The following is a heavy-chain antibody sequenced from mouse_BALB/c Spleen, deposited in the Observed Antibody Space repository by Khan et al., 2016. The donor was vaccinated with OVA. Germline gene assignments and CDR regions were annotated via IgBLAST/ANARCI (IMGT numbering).Heavy chain of an antibody. CDR3: VRSGYGSFAY. CDR2: IFPNNGDT. D-gene: IGHD1-2*01. V-gene: IGHV1S29*02. Sequence: VQLQQSGPELVKPGASVKISGRASGNIFTDYILDWVKQSHGRSLEWIGYIFPNNGDTGYNQRFKTKATLTVDISSSTAYMELRSLTSEDSAVYYCVRSGYGSFAYWGQGTLVTVSA. J-gene: IGHJ3*01. CDR1: GNIFTDYI.